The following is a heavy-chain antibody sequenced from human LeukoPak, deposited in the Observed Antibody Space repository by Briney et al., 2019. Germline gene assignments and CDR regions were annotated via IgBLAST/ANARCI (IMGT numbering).Heavy chain of an antibody. CDR2: INPNSGGT. CDR3: ARVDSVSLRGGDAFDI. CDR1: GYTFTGYY. J-gene: IGHJ3*02. V-gene: IGHV1-2*02. D-gene: IGHD2-15*01. Sequence: ASVKVSCKASGYTFTGYYMHWVRQAPGQGLEWMGWINPNSGGTNYAQKFQGRVTMTRDTSINTAYMELSRLRSDDTAVYYCARVDSVSLRGGDAFDIWGQGTMVTVSS.